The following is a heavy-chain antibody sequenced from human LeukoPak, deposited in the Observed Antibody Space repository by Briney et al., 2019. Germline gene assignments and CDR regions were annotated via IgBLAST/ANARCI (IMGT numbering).Heavy chain of an antibody. D-gene: IGHD2-2*01. CDR3: YICSSTSCYRY. Sequence: SETLSLTCTVSGGSISSSSYYWGWIRQPPGKGLEWIGRIYTSGSTNYNPSLKSRVTISVDTSKNQFSLKLSSVTAADTAVYYCYICSSTSCYRYWGQGTLVTVSS. CDR2: IYTSGST. J-gene: IGHJ4*02. CDR1: GGSISSSSYY. V-gene: IGHV4-39*01.